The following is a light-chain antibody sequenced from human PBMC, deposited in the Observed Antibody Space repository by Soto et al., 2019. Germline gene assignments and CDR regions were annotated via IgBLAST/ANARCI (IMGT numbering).Light chain of an antibody. Sequence: QSALTQPASVSGSPGQSITISCTGTSSDVGAYDYVSWYQQHPDKAPKLMIYEVSNRPAGVSNRFSGSQSVNTATLTISGLQGADEADYYCSSYTSSSTRVFGTGTKLTVL. CDR1: SSDVGAYDY. J-gene: IGLJ1*01. CDR2: EVS. V-gene: IGLV2-14*03. CDR3: SSYTSSSTRV.